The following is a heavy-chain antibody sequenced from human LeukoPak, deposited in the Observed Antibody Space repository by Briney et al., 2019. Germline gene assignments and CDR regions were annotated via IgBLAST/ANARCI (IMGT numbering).Heavy chain of an antibody. CDR2: IIPILGIA. D-gene: IGHD3-10*01. J-gene: IGHJ4*02. CDR1: GGTFSSYA. CDR3: ASASDYYGSGMNY. Sequence: ASVKVSCKASGGTFSSYAISWVRQAPGQGHEWVGRIIPILGIANYAQKFQGRVTITADKSTSTAYMELSSLRSEDTAVYYCASASDYYGSGMNYWGQGTLVTVSS. V-gene: IGHV1-69*04.